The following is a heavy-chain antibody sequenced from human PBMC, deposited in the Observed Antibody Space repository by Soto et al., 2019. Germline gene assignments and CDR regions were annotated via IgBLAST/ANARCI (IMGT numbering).Heavy chain of an antibody. CDR3: HIYGS. Sequence: EVQLVESGGGLIQPGGSLRLSCAASGLTVSNKYMSWVRQAPGKGLEWVSVIDGDGTTKYADSVKGRFTISRDNSKNTLYLQVNSLGAEDTGMYYCHIYGSWGQGTLVTVSS. V-gene: IGHV3-53*01. J-gene: IGHJ5*02. D-gene: IGHD2-2*02. CDR2: IDGDGTT. CDR1: GLTVSNKY.